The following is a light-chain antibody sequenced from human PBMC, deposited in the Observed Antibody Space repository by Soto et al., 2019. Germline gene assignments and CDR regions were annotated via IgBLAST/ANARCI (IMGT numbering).Light chain of an antibody. V-gene: IGKV3D-20*02. CDR2: GAS. CDR1: QSVSSSY. J-gene: IGKJ5*01. CDR3: QQRNVWPPIT. Sequence: EIVLTQSPGTLSLSPVERATLSCGASQSVSSSYLAWYQQKPGQAPRLLIYGASSRATGIPDRFSGSGSGTDFTLTISRLEPEDFAVYYCQQRNVWPPITFGQGTRLEIK.